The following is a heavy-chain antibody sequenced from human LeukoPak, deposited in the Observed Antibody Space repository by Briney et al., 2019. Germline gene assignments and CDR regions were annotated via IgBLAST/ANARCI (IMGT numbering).Heavy chain of an antibody. Sequence: GGSLRLSCAASGFTFSGSAMHWVRQASGKGLEWVGRIRSKANSYATAYAASVKGRFTISRDDSKNTAYLQMNSLKTEDTAVYYCCLSDYGDYRLWGQGTLVTVSS. CDR3: CLSDYGDYRL. CDR2: IRSKANSYAT. J-gene: IGHJ4*02. V-gene: IGHV3-73*01. D-gene: IGHD4-17*01. CDR1: GFTFSGSA.